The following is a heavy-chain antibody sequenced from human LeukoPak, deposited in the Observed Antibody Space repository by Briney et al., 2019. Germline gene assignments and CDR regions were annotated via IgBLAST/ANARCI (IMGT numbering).Heavy chain of an antibody. J-gene: IGHJ3*02. Sequence: SETLSLTCTVSGGSIISYYGGWIRQPPGKGLEWIGYIYYSGSTNYNPSLKSRVTISVDTSRNQFSLKLSSVTAADTAVYYCARDPGDSSGYTDAFDIWGQGTMVTVSS. CDR1: GGSIISYY. CDR3: ARDPGDSSGYTDAFDI. V-gene: IGHV4-59*01. CDR2: IYYSGST. D-gene: IGHD3-22*01.